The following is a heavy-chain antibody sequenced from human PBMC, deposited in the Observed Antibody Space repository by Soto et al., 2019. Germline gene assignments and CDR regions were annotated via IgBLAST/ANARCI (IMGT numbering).Heavy chain of an antibody. J-gene: IGHJ4*02. CDR2: IWYDGSNK. CDR3: ARDSMAGIYYFDY. CDR1: GFTFSSYG. V-gene: IGHV3-33*01. D-gene: IGHD6-19*01. Sequence: QVQLAESGGGVVQPGRSLRLSCAASGFTFSSYGMHWVRQAPGKGLEWVAVIWYDGSNKYYADSVKGRFTISRDNSKNTLYLQMNSLRAEDTAVYYCARDSMAGIYYFDYWGQGTLVTVSS.